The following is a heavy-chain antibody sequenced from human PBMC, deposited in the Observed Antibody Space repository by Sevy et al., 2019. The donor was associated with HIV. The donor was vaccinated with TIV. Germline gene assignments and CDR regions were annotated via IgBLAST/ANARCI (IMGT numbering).Heavy chain of an antibody. CDR2: IYHSGST. J-gene: IGHJ4*02. CDR3: ARGQAYYGSGSYAYFDY. CDR1: GGSFSGYY. D-gene: IGHD3-10*01. Sequence: SETLSLTCAVYGGSFSGYYWSWIRQPPGKGLEWNGEIYHSGSTNYNPSLKSRVTISVDTSKNQFSLKLSSVTAADTAVYYCARGQAYYGSGSYAYFDYWGQGTLVTVSS. V-gene: IGHV4-34*01.